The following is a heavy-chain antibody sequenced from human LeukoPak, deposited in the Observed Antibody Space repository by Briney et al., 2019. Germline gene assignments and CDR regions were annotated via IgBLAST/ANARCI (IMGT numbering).Heavy chain of an antibody. D-gene: IGHD2-8*01. Sequence: ASVKVSCKASGYTFTSYYMHWVRQAPGQGLEWMGIINPSGGSTSYAQKFQGRVTMTRDTSTSTVYMELSSLRSEDTAVYYCARVGARLYANDAFDIWGQGTMVTVSS. CDR3: ARVGARLYANDAFDI. J-gene: IGHJ3*02. V-gene: IGHV1-46*01. CDR1: GYTFTSYY. CDR2: INPSGGST.